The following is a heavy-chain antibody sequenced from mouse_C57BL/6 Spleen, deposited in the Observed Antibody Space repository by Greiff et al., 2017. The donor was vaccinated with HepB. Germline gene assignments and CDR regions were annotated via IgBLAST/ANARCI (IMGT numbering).Heavy chain of an antibody. J-gene: IGHJ2*01. CDR3: ARKDYYGNYFDY. CDR1: GYTFTDYN. D-gene: IGHD1-1*01. Sequence: EVQLQQSGPELVKPGASVKMSCKASGYTFTDYNMYWVKQSHGKSLEWIGYINPNNGGTSYNQKFKGKATLTVNKSSSTAYMELRSLTSEAAAVYYCARKDYYGNYFDYWGQGTTLTVSS. V-gene: IGHV1-22*01. CDR2: INPNNGGT.